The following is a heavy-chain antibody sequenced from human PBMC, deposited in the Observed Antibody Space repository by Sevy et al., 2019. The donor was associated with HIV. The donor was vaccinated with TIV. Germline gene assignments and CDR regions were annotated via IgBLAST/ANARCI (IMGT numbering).Heavy chain of an antibody. CDR1: GFTFGTYW. CDR2: IKPDGSES. J-gene: IGHJ4*02. Sequence: GGSLRLSCAASGFTFGTYWMTWVRQPPGKGLEWVANIKPDGSESSYADSVKGRFAISRDNAKNFLFLQMNSLRVEDTAVYYCASNTGDDWGQGTLVTVSS. CDR3: ASNTGDD. V-gene: IGHV3-7*01. D-gene: IGHD2-8*02.